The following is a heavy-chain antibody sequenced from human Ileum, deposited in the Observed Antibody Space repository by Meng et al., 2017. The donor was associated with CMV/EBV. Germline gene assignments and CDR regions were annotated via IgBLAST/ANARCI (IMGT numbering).Heavy chain of an antibody. J-gene: IGHJ6*02. Sequence: GVSLRLSSAASGFMFNRYTRHWAPQTPGKGLGCVAVVSTDGRNKNYPDSVKGRFTIPRDNSENTLYLQMNNVKIEDTAVYYCARGGYFGSGSSPPYYDYGMDVWGQGTTVTVSS. CDR1: GFMFNRYT. CDR3: ARGGYFGSGSSPPYYDYGMDV. V-gene: IGHV3-30*03. CDR2: VSTDGRNK. D-gene: IGHD3-10*01.